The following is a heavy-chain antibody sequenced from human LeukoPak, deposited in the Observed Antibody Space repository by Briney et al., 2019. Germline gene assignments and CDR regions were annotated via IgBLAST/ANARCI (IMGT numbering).Heavy chain of an antibody. CDR3: ARDRYYDSSGYGY. V-gene: IGHV3-21*01. D-gene: IGHD3-22*01. Sequence: PGGSLRLSCAASGFTFSGYSMNWVRQAPGKGLEWVSSISSSSSYIYYADSVKGRFTISRDNAKNSLYLQMNSLRAEDTAVYYCARDRYYDSSGYGYWGQGTLVTVSS. CDR1: GFTFSGYS. J-gene: IGHJ4*02. CDR2: ISSSSSYI.